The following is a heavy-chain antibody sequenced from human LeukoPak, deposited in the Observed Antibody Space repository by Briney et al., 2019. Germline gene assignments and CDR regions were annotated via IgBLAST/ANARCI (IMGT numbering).Heavy chain of an antibody. V-gene: IGHV3-23*01. Sequence: GGSLRLSCAASGFTFSSYVMSWVRQAPGKGLEWVSGISGSGDSTYYADFVKGRFTISRDNSKNALYLQVNSLRAEDTAVYYCAKDKRMDVWGLGTTVTVSS. CDR2: ISGSGDST. J-gene: IGHJ6*02. CDR1: GFTFSSYV. CDR3: AKDKRMDV.